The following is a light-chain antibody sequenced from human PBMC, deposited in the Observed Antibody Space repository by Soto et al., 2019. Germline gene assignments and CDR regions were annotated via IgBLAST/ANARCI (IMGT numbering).Light chain of an antibody. J-gene: IGLJ1*01. Sequence: QSVLTQPASVSGSPGQSITISCTETTMDVGGYNYVSWYQHHPGKAPKLFFYDVSNRPSGVSERFSVSKSGYTASLTISGLQAEDEADYYCNSYTTSSTYVFGTGTKVTVL. V-gene: IGLV2-14*03. CDR2: DVS. CDR3: NSYTTSSTYV. CDR1: TMDVGGYNY.